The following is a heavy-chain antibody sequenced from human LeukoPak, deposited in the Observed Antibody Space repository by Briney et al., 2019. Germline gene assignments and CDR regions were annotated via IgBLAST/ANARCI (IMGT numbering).Heavy chain of an antibody. CDR2: ISRSSAYI. V-gene: IGHV3-21*04. Sequence: ETLSLTCTVSGYSISSGYYWGWIRQPPGKGLEWVSSISRSSAYIYYADSVKGRFIISRDNAKNSLYLQMNSLRVEDTALYYCAKERYDGSGAAYDNWGQGSLVTVSS. CDR1: GYSISSGYY. J-gene: IGHJ4*02. D-gene: IGHD3-10*01. CDR3: AKERYDGSGAAYDN.